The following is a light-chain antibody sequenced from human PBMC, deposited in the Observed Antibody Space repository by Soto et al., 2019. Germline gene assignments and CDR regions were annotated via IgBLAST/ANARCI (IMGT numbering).Light chain of an antibody. CDR1: SSDVGSYNL. CDR2: EVN. J-gene: IGLJ1*01. Sequence: QSVLTQPASVSGSPGQSITISCTGTSSDVGSYNLVSWYQQHPGKAPKLMIYEVNKRPSGVSNRVSGSKSDNTASLTISGLQAEDEADYYCCSYAGSSPPPYVFGTGTKVTVL. CDR3: CSYAGSSPPPYV. V-gene: IGLV2-23*02.